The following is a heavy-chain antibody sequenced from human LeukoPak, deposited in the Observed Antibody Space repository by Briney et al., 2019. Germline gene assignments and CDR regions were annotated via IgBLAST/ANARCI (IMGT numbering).Heavy chain of an antibody. CDR3: AKDLLYYYDSSGYSPFDY. Sequence: GGSLRLSCVGSGFTFRSYAMSWVRQAPGKGLEWVSTISGGGGSTYYGDSVKGRFTISRDNSKNTLYLQMNSLRAEDTAVYYCAKDLLYYYDSSGYSPFDYWGQGTLVTVSS. J-gene: IGHJ4*02. V-gene: IGHV3-23*01. CDR2: ISGGGGST. D-gene: IGHD3-22*01. CDR1: GFTFRSYA.